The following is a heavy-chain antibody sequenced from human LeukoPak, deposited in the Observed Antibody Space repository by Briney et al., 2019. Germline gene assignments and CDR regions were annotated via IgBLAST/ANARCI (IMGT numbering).Heavy chain of an antibody. CDR1: GFTFNTYG. Sequence: PGRSLRLSCAASGFTFNTYGMNWVRQAPGKGLEWVSAISGSGGGTYYSDSVKGRFTISRDNSKNTLYLQLNSLRDEDTAVYYCAKDRGNYYFDFWGQGTLVIVSS. J-gene: IGHJ4*02. D-gene: IGHD3-10*01. V-gene: IGHV3-23*01. CDR2: ISGSGGGT. CDR3: AKDRGNYYFDF.